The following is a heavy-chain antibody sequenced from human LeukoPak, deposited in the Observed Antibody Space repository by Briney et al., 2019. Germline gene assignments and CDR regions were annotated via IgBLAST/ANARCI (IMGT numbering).Heavy chain of an antibody. CDR3: ARDKWSGGGLAQFDP. D-gene: IGHD2-15*01. CDR1: GGSISDYY. V-gene: IGHV4-59*01. CDR2: IYYSGNT. Sequence: SETLSLTCTVSGGSISDYYWSWIRQPPGKGLEWVAYIYYSGNTKVNPSLKSRVTVSVDTSKNQFSLKLTSVTAADTAVYYCARDKWSGGGLAQFDPWGQGTLVTVSS. J-gene: IGHJ5*02.